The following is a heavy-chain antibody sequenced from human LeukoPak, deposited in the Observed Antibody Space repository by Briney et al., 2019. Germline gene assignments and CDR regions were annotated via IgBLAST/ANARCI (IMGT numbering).Heavy chain of an antibody. CDR1: GSTLSSYE. V-gene: IGHV3-23*01. CDR3: ARNGGWYGVS. D-gene: IGHD6-19*01. Sequence: GGSLRLSCTVSGSTLSSYEMSWIRQAPGKGLEWVSSIDYSGGSTYYADSVKGRFTISRDNSRNTLYLQLNSLRGDDTAVYYCARNGGWYGVSWGQGTLVTVSS. J-gene: IGHJ4*02. CDR2: IDYSGGST.